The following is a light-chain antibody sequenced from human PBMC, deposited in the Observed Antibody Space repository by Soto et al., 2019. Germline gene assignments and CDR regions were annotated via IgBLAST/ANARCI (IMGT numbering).Light chain of an antibody. J-gene: IGKJ1*01. CDR2: GAS. CDR3: QQYGSTPRT. V-gene: IGKV3-20*01. CDR1: QSVSSTY. Sequence: ETVLTQSPGTLSLSPGERATLSCRAIQSVSSTYLAWYQQKPGQAPRLLIYGASSRATGFPDRFSGSGSGTDFTLTISRLEPEDFAVYYCQQYGSTPRTFGQGTKV.